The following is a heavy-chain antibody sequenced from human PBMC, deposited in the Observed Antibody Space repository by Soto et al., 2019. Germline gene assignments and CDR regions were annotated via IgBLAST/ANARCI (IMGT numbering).Heavy chain of an antibody. V-gene: IGHV3-48*02. CDR1: GFTFSNFS. CDR2: ISSSGHST. CDR3: ARGLYYYDSSGYWGY. Sequence: GGSLRLSCAASGFTFSNFSMNWVRQAPGKGLEWISYISSSGHSTYSADSVKGRFTISRDNSMNTLFLQMNSLRDEDTAVYYCARGLYYYDSSGYWGYWGQGTLVTVSS. D-gene: IGHD3-22*01. J-gene: IGHJ4*02.